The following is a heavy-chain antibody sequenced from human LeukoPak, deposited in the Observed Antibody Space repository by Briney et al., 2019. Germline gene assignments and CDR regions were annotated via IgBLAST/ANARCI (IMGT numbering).Heavy chain of an antibody. D-gene: IGHD2-2*01. CDR2: IYWNDDK. CDR1: GFSLSTSGVG. J-gene: IGHJ3*02. CDR3: AHRQFGSGFIVVVPAGAFDI. Sequence: SGPTLVKPTQTLTLTCTFSGFSLSTSGVGVGWIRQPPGKALEWLALIYWNDDKRYSPSLKSRLTITKDTSKNQVVLTMTNMDPVDTATYYCAHRQFGSGFIVVVPAGAFDIWGQGTMVTVSS. V-gene: IGHV2-5*01.